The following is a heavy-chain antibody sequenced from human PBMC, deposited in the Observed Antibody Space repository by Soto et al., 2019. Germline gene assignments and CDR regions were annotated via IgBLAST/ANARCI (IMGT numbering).Heavy chain of an antibody. CDR3: ARGASNTTGWYLWFDP. D-gene: IGHD6-19*01. CDR2: IIPKFGTT. Sequence: SAKVSCKASGGTFSNYPINWARQAPGQGLEFMGGIIPKFGTTNYAQKFRGTVTITADESTSTAYMELNNLRSEDTAVYYCARGASNTTGWYLWFDPWGQGTLLTASS. J-gene: IGHJ5*02. V-gene: IGHV1-69*13. CDR1: GGTFSNYP.